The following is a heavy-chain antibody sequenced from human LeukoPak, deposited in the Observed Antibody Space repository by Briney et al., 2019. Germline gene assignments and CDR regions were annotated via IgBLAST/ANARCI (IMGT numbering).Heavy chain of an antibody. CDR3: AGSGRAVGGRWYFDY. CDR2: MNPNSGNT. D-gene: IGHD6-19*01. V-gene: IGHV1-8*01. J-gene: IGHJ4*02. Sequence: ASVKVSCKASGYTFTSYDINWVRQATGQGLEWMGWMNPNSGNTGYAQKFQGRVTMTRNTSISTAYMELSSLRSEDTAVYYCAGSGRAVGGRWYFDYWGQGTLVTVSS. CDR1: GYTFTSYD.